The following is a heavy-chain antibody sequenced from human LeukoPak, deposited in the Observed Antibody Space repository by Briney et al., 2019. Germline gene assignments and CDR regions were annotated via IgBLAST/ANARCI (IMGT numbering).Heavy chain of an antibody. CDR2: IHYTGST. J-gene: IGHJ4*02. CDR1: GGSISSYY. CDR3: ARGPQEYYDFWSGYPSFDY. D-gene: IGHD3-3*01. V-gene: IGHV4-59*08. Sequence: SETLSLTCTVSGGSISSYYWSWIRQPPGKGLEWIGYIHYTGSTNYNPSLKSRVTISVDTSKNQFSLKLSSVTAADTAVYYCARGPQEYYDFWSGYPSFDYWGQGTLVTVSS.